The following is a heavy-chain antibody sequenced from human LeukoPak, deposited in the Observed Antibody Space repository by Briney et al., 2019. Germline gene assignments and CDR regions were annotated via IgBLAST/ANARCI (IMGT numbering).Heavy chain of an antibody. D-gene: IGHD6-19*01. J-gene: IGHJ4*02. CDR3: AKDRRYSSGHYYFDY. CDR2: INPSGGST. V-gene: IGHV1-46*01. CDR1: GYTYTSYY. Sequence: ASVKVSCKASGYTYTSYYVHWVRQAPGQGLEWMGIINPSGGSTSYAQKFQGRVTMTRDTSTSTVYMELSSLRSEDTAVYYCAKDRRYSSGHYYFDYWGQGTLVTVSS.